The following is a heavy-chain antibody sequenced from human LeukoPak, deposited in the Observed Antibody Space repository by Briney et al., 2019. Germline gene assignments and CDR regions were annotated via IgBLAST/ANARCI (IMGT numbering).Heavy chain of an antibody. CDR3: AKGSDSSRPYYFGL. Sequence: GGSLRLSCVASAFPFRTCAMSWVRQAPGKGLEWISGITDTGGDTYHADSVKGRLTISRDNSKNTLYLQMDSLRVEDTAVYYCAKGSDSSRPYYFGLWGQGALVTVSS. V-gene: IGHV3-23*01. D-gene: IGHD3-9*01. J-gene: IGHJ4*02. CDR2: ITDTGGDT. CDR1: AFPFRTCA.